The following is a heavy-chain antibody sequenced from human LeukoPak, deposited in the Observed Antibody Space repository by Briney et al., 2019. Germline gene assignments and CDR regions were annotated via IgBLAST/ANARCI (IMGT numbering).Heavy chain of an antibody. V-gene: IGHV3-7*01. D-gene: IGHD5/OR15-5a*01. CDR1: GFTFSSYW. Sequence: GGSLRLSCAASGFTFSSYWMSWVRQAPGKGLEWVANIKQDGSEKYYVDSVKGRFTISRDNAKNSLYLQMNSLRAEDTAVYYCARDSTMAPSILAEKDYWGQGTLVTVSS. CDR3: ARDSTMAPSILAEKDY. J-gene: IGHJ4*02. CDR2: IKQDGSEK.